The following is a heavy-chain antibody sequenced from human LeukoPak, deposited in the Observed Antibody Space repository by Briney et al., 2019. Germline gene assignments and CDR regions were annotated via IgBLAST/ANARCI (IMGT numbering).Heavy chain of an antibody. J-gene: IGHJ4*02. CDR1: GFTFSSYA. D-gene: IGHD3-22*01. CDR2: ISGSGGST. V-gene: IGHV3-23*01. CDR3: AKRPWYYYDSSGYYDY. Sequence: PGGSLRLSCAASGFTFSSYAMSWVRQAPGKGLEWVSAISGSGGSTYYADSVKGRLTISRDNSKNTLYLRMNSLRAEDTAVYYCAKRPWYYYDSSGYYDYWGQGTLVTVSS.